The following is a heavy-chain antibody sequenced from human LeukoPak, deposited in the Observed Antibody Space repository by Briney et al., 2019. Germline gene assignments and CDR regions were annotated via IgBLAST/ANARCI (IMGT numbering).Heavy chain of an antibody. CDR3: ARDTYGDGDY. V-gene: IGHV3-7*01. D-gene: IGHD4-17*01. CDR2: INQDGREK. CDR1: EFTFSNYW. Sequence: GGSLRLSCAASEFTFSNYWMTWVRQAPGKGLEWVANINQDGREKYYVDSVKGRFTISRDNTKNSLYLQMNSLRAEDTAVYYCARDTYGDGDYWGQGTLITVSS. J-gene: IGHJ4*02.